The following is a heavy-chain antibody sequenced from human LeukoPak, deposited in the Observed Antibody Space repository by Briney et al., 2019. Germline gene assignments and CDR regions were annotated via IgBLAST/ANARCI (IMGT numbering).Heavy chain of an antibody. D-gene: IGHD3-22*01. J-gene: IGHJ6*02. Sequence: ASVKVSCKASGYTFTRYGFSWLRQAPGQGPEWMGWISAYNGNTNYAQKFQGRVTMTEDTSTDTAYMELSSLRSEDTAVYYCATGSPMIVVATAYYYGMDVWGQGTTVTVSS. CDR3: ATGSPMIVVATAYYYGMDV. CDR2: ISAYNGNT. CDR1: GYTFTRYG. V-gene: IGHV1-18*01.